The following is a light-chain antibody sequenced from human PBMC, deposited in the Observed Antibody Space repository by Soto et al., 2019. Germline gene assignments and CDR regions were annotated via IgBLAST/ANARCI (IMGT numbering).Light chain of an antibody. CDR3: QQYNYWHPIK. V-gene: IGKV3-15*01. CDR1: QSVNSK. CDR2: GAS. J-gene: IGKJ5*01. Sequence: ELGVYHSPATLFTSQIFTGTLSFRSSQSVNSKVAWYQQKPGQAPRLLIYGASTRATGIQARFSGSGSGTEFTLTISCLQSEDFAVYYCQQYNYWHPIKFCQGTLLEIK.